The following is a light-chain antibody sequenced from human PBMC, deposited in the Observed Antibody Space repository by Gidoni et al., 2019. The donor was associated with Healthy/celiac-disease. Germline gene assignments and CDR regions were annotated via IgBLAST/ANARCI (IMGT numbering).Light chain of an antibody. CDR3: QQSYSTWT. CDR1: QSISSY. Sequence: DIQLTPSPSSLSASVVDRVTITCRESQSISSYLNWYQQKPGKAPKLLIYAASSLQSGVPSRFSGSGSGTEFTLTISSLQPEDFATYYCQQSYSTWTFGQGTKVEIK. V-gene: IGKV1-39*01. J-gene: IGKJ1*01. CDR2: AAS.